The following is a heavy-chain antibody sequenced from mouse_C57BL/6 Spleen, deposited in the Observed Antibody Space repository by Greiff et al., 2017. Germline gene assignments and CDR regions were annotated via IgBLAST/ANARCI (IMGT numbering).Heavy chain of an antibody. D-gene: IGHD1-1*01. CDR2: ISYDGSN. CDR1: GYSITSGYY. CDR3: ARDYYGSEAMDY. J-gene: IGHJ4*01. V-gene: IGHV3-6*01. Sequence: DVKLQESGPGLVKPSQSLSLTCSVTGYSITSGYYWNWIRQFPGNKLEWMGYISYDGSNNYNPSLKNRISITRDTSKNQFFLKLNSVTTEDTATYYCARDYYGSEAMDYWGQGTSVTVSS.